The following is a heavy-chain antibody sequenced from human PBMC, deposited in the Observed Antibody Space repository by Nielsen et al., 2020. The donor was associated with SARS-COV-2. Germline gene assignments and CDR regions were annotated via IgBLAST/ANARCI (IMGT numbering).Heavy chain of an antibody. CDR2: IKQDGSEK. CDR3: ARDGGYYDSSAYYNLYFQH. V-gene: IGHV3-7*05. D-gene: IGHD3-22*01. CDR1: GFTFSSYW. Sequence: GESLKISCAASGFTFSSYWMSWVRQAPGKGLEWVANIKQDGSEKYYVDSVKGRFTISRDNAKNSLYLQMNSLRAEDTAVYYCARDGGYYDSSAYYNLYFQHWGQGTLVTVSS. J-gene: IGHJ1*01.